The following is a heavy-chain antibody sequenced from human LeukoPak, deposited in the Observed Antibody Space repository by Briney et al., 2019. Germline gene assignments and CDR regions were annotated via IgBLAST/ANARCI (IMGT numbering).Heavy chain of an antibody. CDR2: MSESGTTI. J-gene: IGHJ4*02. CDR3: AHLRARSRIDN. CDR1: GFTFSDYY. Sequence: GGSLRLSCTASGFTFSDYYMGWIWRAPGKGLEWVAYMSESGTTIYHADSVKGRLTISRDNAKNSLYLQMNSLRAEDTAIYYCAHLRARSRIDNWGQGSLVTVSS. V-gene: IGHV3-11*01. D-gene: IGHD6-13*01.